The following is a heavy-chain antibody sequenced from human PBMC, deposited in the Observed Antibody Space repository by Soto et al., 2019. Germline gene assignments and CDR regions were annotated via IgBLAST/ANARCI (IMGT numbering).Heavy chain of an antibody. D-gene: IGHD1-26*01. V-gene: IGHV3-9*01. Sequence: EVQLVESGGGLVQPGRSLRLSCAASGFTFDDYAMHWVRQAPGEGLEWVSGISWNSGSIGYADSLKGRFTISRDNDKNSLYLQMNSLRAEDTALYYCAKGGQLLTEGGGYWGQGTLVTVSS. J-gene: IGHJ4*02. CDR3: AKGGQLLTEGGGY. CDR2: ISWNSGSI. CDR1: GFTFDDYA.